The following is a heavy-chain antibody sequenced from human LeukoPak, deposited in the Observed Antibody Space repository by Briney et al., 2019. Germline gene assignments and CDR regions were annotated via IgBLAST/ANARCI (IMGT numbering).Heavy chain of an antibody. D-gene: IGHD1-26*01. Sequence: PSETLSLTCSVSGGSISSDYWSWIRQYPGKGLEWIGYIYNSGTTYYNPSLQSRVTISGDTSKNQFSLKLSSVTAADTAVYYCARTAGWSFGFDYWGQGTLVTVSS. CDR2: IYNSGTT. V-gene: IGHV4-59*06. CDR1: GGSISSDY. J-gene: IGHJ4*02. CDR3: ARTAGWSFGFDY.